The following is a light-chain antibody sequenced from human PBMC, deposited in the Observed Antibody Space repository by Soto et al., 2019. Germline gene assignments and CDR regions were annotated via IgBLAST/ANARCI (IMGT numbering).Light chain of an antibody. Sequence: DIQMTQSPSSLSASVGDIVTITCRASPGISVFLNWYQQKPGKAPKFLIYAASTLQSGVPSRFSGSGFGTHFTLTIDGLQPEDFATYYCQQSHTAPLTFGGGTKVESK. CDR2: AAS. J-gene: IGKJ4*01. CDR1: PGISVF. V-gene: IGKV1-39*01. CDR3: QQSHTAPLT.